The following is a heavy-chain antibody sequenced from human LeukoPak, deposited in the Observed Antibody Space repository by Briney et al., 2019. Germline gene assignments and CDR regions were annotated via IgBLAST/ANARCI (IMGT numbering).Heavy chain of an antibody. CDR1: GDSVSSNSAA. D-gene: IGHD6-19*01. CDR2: TYYRSKWYN. J-gene: IGHJ6*03. CDR3: ARELYSSGWYIYYYYMDV. Sequence: SQTLSLTCAISGDSVSSNSAAWNWIRQSPSRGLEWLGRTYYRSKWYNDYAVSVKSRITINPDTSKNQFSLQLNSVTPEDTAVYYCARELYSSGWYIYYYYMDVWGKGTTVTVSS. V-gene: IGHV6-1*01.